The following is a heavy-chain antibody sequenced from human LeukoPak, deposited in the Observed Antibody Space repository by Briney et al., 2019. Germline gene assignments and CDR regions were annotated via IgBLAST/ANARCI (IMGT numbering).Heavy chain of an antibody. J-gene: IGHJ6*03. D-gene: IGHD2-21*02. CDR2: IYYSGST. CDR3: ARGFGVVTAISNYYYMDV. CDR1: GGSISSYY. V-gene: IGHV4-59*01. Sequence: SETLSLTCTVSGGSISSYYWSWIRQPPGKGLEWIGYIYYSGSTNYNPSLKSRVIISVDTSKNQFSLKLSSVTAADTAVYYCARGFGVVTAISNYYYMDVWGKGTTVTVSS.